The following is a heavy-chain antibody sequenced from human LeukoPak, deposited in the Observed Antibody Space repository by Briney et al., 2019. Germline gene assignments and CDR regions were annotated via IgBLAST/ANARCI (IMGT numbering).Heavy chain of an antibody. V-gene: IGHV3-23*01. CDR3: AKYILERLLYQVDDAFDI. D-gene: IGHD3-3*01. CDR1: GFTFKNAW. J-gene: IGHJ3*02. Sequence: GGSLRLSCAASGFTFKNAWMSWVRQAPGKGLEWVSAISGSGGSTYYADSVKGRFTISRDNSKNTLYLQMNSLRAEDTAVYYCAKYILERLLYQVDDAFDIWGQGTMVTVSS. CDR2: ISGSGGST.